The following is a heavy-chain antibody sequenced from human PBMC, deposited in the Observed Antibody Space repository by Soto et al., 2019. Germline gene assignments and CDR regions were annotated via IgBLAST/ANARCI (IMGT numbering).Heavy chain of an antibody. D-gene: IGHD4-17*01. J-gene: IGHJ6*02. CDR3: ARDTVTTSLYYYGLDL. CDR1: GGSVSSGSYY. CDR2: FYYTGST. V-gene: IGHV4-61*01. Sequence: SETLSLTCTVSGGSVSSGSYYWSWIRQPPGKGLEWIGYFYYTGSTEYNPSLKSRVTISVDTSKNQFSLKLSSVTAADTAVYYCARDTVTTSLYYYGLDLWGQGTTVTVSS.